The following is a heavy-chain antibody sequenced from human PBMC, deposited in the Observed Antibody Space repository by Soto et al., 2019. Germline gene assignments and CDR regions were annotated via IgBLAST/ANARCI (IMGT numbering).Heavy chain of an antibody. Sequence: GESLKISCKGSGYSFTSYWISWVRQMPGKGLEWMGRIDPSDSYTNYSPSFQGHVTISADKSISTAYLQWSSLKASDTAMYYCARLEGVATESYYYGMDVWGQGTTVTVSS. D-gene: IGHD5-12*01. CDR1: GYSFTSYW. J-gene: IGHJ6*02. V-gene: IGHV5-10-1*01. CDR2: IDPSDSYT. CDR3: ARLEGVATESYYYGMDV.